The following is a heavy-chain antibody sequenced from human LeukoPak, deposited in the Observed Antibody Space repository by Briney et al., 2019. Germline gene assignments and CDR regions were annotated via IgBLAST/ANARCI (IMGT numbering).Heavy chain of an antibody. V-gene: IGHV4-59*08. CDR1: GGSISGYY. CDR3: ARHGGAAAGYNWFDP. Sequence: SETLSLTCTVSGGSISGYYWTWIRQPPGKGLEWIGYIYYSGSTNYNPSLKSRVTISVDTSKNQFSLKLSSVTAADTAVYYCARHGGAAAGYNWFDPWGQGTLVTVSS. CDR2: IYYSGST. D-gene: IGHD6-13*01. J-gene: IGHJ5*02.